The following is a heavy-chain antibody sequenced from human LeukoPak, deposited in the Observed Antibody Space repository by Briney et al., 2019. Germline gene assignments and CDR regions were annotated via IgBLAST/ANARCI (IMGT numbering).Heavy chain of an antibody. D-gene: IGHD4-23*01. CDR2: ISYDGSNK. J-gene: IGHJ4*02. CDR3: ATDYGANSGGFDY. CDR1: GFTFSSYG. V-gene: IGHV3-30*03. Sequence: GGSLRLSCAASGFTFSSYGMHWVRQAPGKGLEWVAVISYDGSNKYYADSVKGRFTISRDNAKNSLYLQMNSLRAEDTAVYYCATDYGANSGGFDYWGQGTLVTVSS.